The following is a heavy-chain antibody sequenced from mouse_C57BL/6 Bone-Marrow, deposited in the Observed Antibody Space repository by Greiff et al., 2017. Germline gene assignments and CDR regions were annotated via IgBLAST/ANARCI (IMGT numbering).Heavy chain of an antibody. J-gene: IGHJ2*01. D-gene: IGHD1-1*01. Sequence: EVQRVESGGGLVKPGGSLKLSCAASGFTFSSYAMSWVRQTPEKRLEWVATISDGGSYTYYPDNVKGRFTISRDNAKNNLYLQMSHLKSEDTAMYYCARDGGGITTVADYWGQGTTLTVSS. CDR2: ISDGGSYT. CDR1: GFTFSSYA. CDR3: ARDGGGITTVADY. V-gene: IGHV5-4*01.